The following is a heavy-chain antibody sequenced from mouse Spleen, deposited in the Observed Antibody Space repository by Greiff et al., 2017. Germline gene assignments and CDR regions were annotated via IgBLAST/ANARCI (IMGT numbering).Heavy chain of an antibody. CDR1: GYAFSSYW. CDR3: AREVRAMDY. CDR2: IDPNSGGT. V-gene: IGHV1-72*01. Sequence: QVQLKESGAELVKPGASVKISCKASGYAFSSYWMHWVKQRPGRGLEWIGRIDPNSGGTKYNEKFKSKATLTVDKPSSTAYMQLSSLTSEDSAVYYCAREVRAMDYWGQGTSVTVSS. J-gene: IGHJ4*01. D-gene: IGHD2-14*01.